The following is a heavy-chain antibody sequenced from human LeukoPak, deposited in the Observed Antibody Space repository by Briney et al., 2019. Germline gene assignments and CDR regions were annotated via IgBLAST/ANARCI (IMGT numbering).Heavy chain of an antibody. CDR1: GGSISSGDYY. Sequence: SQTLSLTCTVSGGSISSGDYYWSWIRQPPGKSLEWIGYIYYSGSTYYNPSLKSRVTISVDTSKNQFSLKLSSVTAADTAVYYCARDSPILSDAFDIWGQGTMVTVSS. J-gene: IGHJ3*02. CDR2: IYYSGST. V-gene: IGHV4-30-4*08. CDR3: ARDSPILSDAFDI.